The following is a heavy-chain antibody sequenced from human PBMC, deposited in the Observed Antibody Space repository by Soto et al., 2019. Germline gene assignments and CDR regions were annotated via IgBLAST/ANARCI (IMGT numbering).Heavy chain of an antibody. D-gene: IGHD3-3*01. Sequence: GGSLRLSCAASGCTFISYSMNWVRQAPGKGLEWVSYISSSSSTIYYADSVKGRFTISRDNAKNSLYLQMNSLRDEDTAVYYCARESRFLEWLSLNWFDPWGQGTLVTVSS. V-gene: IGHV3-48*02. CDR3: ARESRFLEWLSLNWFDP. CDR1: GCTFISYS. J-gene: IGHJ5*02. CDR2: ISSSSSTI.